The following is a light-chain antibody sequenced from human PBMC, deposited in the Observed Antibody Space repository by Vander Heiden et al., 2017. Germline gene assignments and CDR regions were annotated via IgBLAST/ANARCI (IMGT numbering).Light chain of an antibody. CDR1: TTNIENNY. CDR3: ATWDDSLSSWV. J-gene: IGLJ3*02. V-gene: IGLV1-47*01. Sequence: QSVLPQPPSTFGTPGQRVTFSCSGSTTNIENNYVYWYQKLPGTAPKIVIYRDNQRPSGISDRFSGSKCGTSASLAISGLRSEDEADYYCATWDDSLSSWVFGGGTGLTVL. CDR2: RDN.